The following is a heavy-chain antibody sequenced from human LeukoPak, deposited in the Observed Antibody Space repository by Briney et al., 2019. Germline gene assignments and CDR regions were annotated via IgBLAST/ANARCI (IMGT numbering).Heavy chain of an antibody. D-gene: IGHD4-17*01. V-gene: IGHV1-18*04. CDR1: GYTFTSYG. CDR3: AREETATVSFDY. Sequence: GASVKFSCKTSGYTFTSYGISWVRPAPGQGLEWMGWISAYNGNTNYAQKLQGRVTMTTDTSTSTAYMELRSLRSDDTAVYYCAREETATVSFDYWGQGTLVTVSS. CDR2: ISAYNGNT. J-gene: IGHJ4*02.